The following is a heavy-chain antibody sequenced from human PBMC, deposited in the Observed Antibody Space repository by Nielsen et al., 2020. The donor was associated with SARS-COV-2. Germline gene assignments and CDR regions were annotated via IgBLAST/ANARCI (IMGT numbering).Heavy chain of an antibody. V-gene: IGHV1-69*04. J-gene: IGHJ6*02. CDR1: GGTFSSYA. Sequence: SVKVSCKASGGTFSSYAISWVRQAPGQGLEWMGRIIPILGIANYAQKFQGRVTITADESTSTAYMELSSLRSEDTAVYYCASTRRPSYYYYGMDVWGQGTTVTVSS. D-gene: IGHD6-25*01. CDR3: ASTRRPSYYYYGMDV. CDR2: IIPILGIA.